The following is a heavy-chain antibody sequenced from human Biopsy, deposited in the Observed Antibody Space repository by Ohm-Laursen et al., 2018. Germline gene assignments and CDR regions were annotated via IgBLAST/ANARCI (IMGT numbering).Heavy chain of an antibody. CDR1: EFSVDRNH. D-gene: IGHD3-16*01. CDR2: IHGSGRT. V-gene: IGHV3-66*01. J-gene: IGHJ4*02. CDR3: AGAGGHSF. Sequence: LTLTCAASEFSVDRNHMNWVRQAPGKGLEWVSMIHGSGRTDYADSVKGRFTVSRDNSKDTVYLQMNALRVDDTAMYYCAGAGGHSFWGQGALVTVSS.